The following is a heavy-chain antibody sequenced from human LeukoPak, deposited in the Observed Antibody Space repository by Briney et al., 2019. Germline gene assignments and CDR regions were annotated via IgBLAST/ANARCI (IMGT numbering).Heavy chain of an antibody. CDR1: GGTFSSYA. D-gene: IGHD3-9*01. CDR2: IIPIFGTA. Sequence: VASVKVSCKASGGTFSSYAISWVRQAPGQGLEWMGGIIPIFGTANYAQKFQGRVTITADESTSTAYMELSSLRSEDTAVYYCARSYYDILGTDYGMDVWGQGTTVTVSS. J-gene: IGHJ6*02. CDR3: ARSYYDILGTDYGMDV. V-gene: IGHV1-69*13.